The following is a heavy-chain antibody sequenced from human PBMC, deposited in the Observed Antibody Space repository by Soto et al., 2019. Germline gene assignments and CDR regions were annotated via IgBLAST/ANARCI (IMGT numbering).Heavy chain of an antibody. Sequence: QVTLKESGPVLVKPTETLTLTCTVSGFSLNSPKMGVSWVRQPPGKALEWLVHILSNDDKSYNSALKSRVFVTKATTKRQVALTVTNMDRADTGTYCCALIRGFYGEYGNQFDYWGQGTLVTVS. V-gene: IGHV2-26*01. CDR1: GFSLNSPKMG. D-gene: IGHD4-17*01. J-gene: IGHJ4*02. CDR3: ALIRGFYGEYGNQFDY. CDR2: ILSNDDK.